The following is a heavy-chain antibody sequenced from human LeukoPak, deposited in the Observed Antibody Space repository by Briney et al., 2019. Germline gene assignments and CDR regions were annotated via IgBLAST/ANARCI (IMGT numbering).Heavy chain of an antibody. CDR2: IYYSGRT. CDR1: GGSITSGNYY. CDR3: ARPDQRGYTYGYSAFDI. J-gene: IGHJ3*02. Sequence: SETLSLTCTVSGGSITSGNYYWGWIRQPPGKGLEWIGSIYYSGRTYYNPSLKSRVTMSVDTPNNQFSLKLSSVTAADTAVYYCARPDQRGYTYGYSAFDIWGQGTMVTVSS. D-gene: IGHD5-18*01. V-gene: IGHV4-39*01.